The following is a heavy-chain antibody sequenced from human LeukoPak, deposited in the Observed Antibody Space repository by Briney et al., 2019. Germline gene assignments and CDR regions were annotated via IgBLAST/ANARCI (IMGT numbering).Heavy chain of an antibody. CDR3: ARDQRCSGGSCSEYNWFDP. Sequence: SETLSLTCAVSGGSISSGGYSWSWIRQPPWKGLEWIGYIYYSGSTYYNPSLKSRVTISVDTSKNQFSLKLSSVTAADTAVYYCARDQRCSGGSCSEYNWFDPWGQGTLVTVSS. CDR2: IYYSGST. D-gene: IGHD2-15*01. CDR1: GGSISSGGYS. J-gene: IGHJ5*02. V-gene: IGHV4-30-4*07.